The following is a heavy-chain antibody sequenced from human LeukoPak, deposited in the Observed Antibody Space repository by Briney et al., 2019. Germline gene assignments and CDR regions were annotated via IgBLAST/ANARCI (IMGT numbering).Heavy chain of an antibody. CDR3: ARGVFRDDAFDI. D-gene: IGHD3-10*02. V-gene: IGHV4-4*02. J-gene: IGHJ3*02. CDR1: GGSISSSNW. CDR2: INHSGST. Sequence: SETLSLTCAVSGGSISSSNWWSWVRQPPGKGLEWIGEINHSGSTNYNPSLKSRVTISVDTSKNQFSLKLSSVTAADTAVYYCARGVFRDDAFDIWGQGTMVTVSS.